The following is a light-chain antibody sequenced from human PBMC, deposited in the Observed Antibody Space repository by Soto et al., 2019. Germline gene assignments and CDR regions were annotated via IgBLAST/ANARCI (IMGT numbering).Light chain of an antibody. CDR2: GAS. CDR3: QQYNSYSPVT. V-gene: IGKV3D-15*01. Sequence: VMKQSPATLSVTPGEGATLSCRASQSVSSNLVWYQHKPGQAPRLLMYGASIRAAGVPDRFSGSGSGTEFTLTISSLQPDDFATYYCQQYNSYSPVTFGQGTKVDIK. J-gene: IGKJ1*01. CDR1: QSVSSN.